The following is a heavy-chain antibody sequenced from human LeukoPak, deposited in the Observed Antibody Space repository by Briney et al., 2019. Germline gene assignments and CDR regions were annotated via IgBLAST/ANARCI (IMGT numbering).Heavy chain of an antibody. CDR3: ARAYGSGSYYKLTYYDY. J-gene: IGHJ4*02. CDR2: INAGNGNT. D-gene: IGHD3-10*01. CDR1: GYTFTSYA. Sequence: ASVNVSCKASGYTFTSYAMNWVRQAPGQRLEWMGWINAGNGNTKYSQKFQGRVTITRDTSASTAYMELSSLRSEDTAVYYCARAYGSGSYYKLTYYDYWGQGTLVTVSS. V-gene: IGHV1-3*01.